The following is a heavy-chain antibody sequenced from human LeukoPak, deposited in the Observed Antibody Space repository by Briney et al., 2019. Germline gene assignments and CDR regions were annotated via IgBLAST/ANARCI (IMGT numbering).Heavy chain of an antibody. J-gene: IGHJ4*02. CDR3: ARGHYDVLAASYKWTPDY. V-gene: IGHV3-21*01. Sequence: GALRLSCAASGFTFNTFNMNWVRQAPGKGLEWVSSITSGGDYIYYADSVKGRFTTSRDNAKNSLSLQLSSLRVEDTAVYYCARGHYDVLAASYKWTPDYWGQGTLVTVSS. CDR2: ITSGGDYI. D-gene: IGHD3-9*01. CDR1: GFTFNTFN.